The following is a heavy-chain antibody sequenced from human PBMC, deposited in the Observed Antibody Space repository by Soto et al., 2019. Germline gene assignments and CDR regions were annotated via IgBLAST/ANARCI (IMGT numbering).Heavy chain of an antibody. CDR1: GYIFTNYD. V-gene: IGHV1-18*01. CDR2: VSGYNGNT. J-gene: IGHJ6*02. D-gene: IGHD3-10*01. Sequence: QVQLVQSETEVKKPGGSVKVSCKASGYIFTNYDITWVRQAPGQGLEWMGWVSGYNGNTKYAQKFQDRVTMTTDTSTITVYMELRSLRSDDTAVYYCARFGSAPYYYYGVDVWGQGTTVFVSS. CDR3: ARFGSAPYYYYGVDV.